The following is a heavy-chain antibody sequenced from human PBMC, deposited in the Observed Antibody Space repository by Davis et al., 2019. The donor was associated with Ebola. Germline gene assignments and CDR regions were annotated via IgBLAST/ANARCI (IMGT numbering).Heavy chain of an antibody. V-gene: IGHV3-48*04. D-gene: IGHD6-13*01. CDR2: ISSSGSTI. CDR3: ARDLGIAAAGQGGY. Sequence: GESLKISCAASGFTFSSYGMNWVRQAPGKGLEWVSYISSSGSTIYYADSVKGRFTISRDNAKNSLYLQMNSLRAEDTAVYYCARDLGIAAAGQGGYWGQGTLVTVSS. CDR1: GFTFSSYG. J-gene: IGHJ4*02.